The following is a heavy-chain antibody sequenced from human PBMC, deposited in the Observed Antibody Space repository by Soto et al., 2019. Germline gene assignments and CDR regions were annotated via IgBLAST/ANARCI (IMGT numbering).Heavy chain of an antibody. V-gene: IGHV3-30*18. CDR2: ISYDGSNK. CDR3: AKTVAGMGVYFDY. Sequence: GGSLRLSCAASGFTFSSYGMHWVRQAPGKGLEWVAVISYDGSNKYYADSVKGRFTISRDNSKNTLYLQMNSLRAEDTAVYYCAKTVAGMGVYFDYWSQGTLVTVSS. CDR1: GFTFSSYG. J-gene: IGHJ4*02. D-gene: IGHD6-19*01.